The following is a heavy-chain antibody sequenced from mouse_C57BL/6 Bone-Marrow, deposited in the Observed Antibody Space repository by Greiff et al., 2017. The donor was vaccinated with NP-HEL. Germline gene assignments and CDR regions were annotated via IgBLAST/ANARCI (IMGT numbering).Heavy chain of an antibody. V-gene: IGHV1-81*01. D-gene: IGHD2-3*01. J-gene: IGHJ4*01. CDR2: IYPRSGNT. Sequence: QVQLQQSGAELARPGASVKLSCKASGYTFTSYGISWVKQRTGQGLEWIGEIYPRSGNTYYNEKFKGKATLTADKSSSTAYMELRSLTSEDSAVYFCARDDGYYVRYAMDYWGQGTSVTVSS. CDR3: ARDDGYYVRYAMDY. CDR1: GYTFTSYG.